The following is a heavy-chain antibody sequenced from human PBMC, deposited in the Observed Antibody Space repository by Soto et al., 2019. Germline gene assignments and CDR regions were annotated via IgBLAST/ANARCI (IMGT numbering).Heavy chain of an antibody. CDR2: IIPILGIA. CDR3: ADDYSGYGRPSAFDY. V-gene: IGHV1-69*02. Sequence: QVQLVQSGAEVKKPGSSVKVSCKASGGTFSSYTISWVRQAPGQGLEWMGRIIPILGIANYAQKFQGRVTITADKSTSTAYMELSSLRSEDTAVYYCADDYSGYGRPSAFDYWGQGTLVTVSS. D-gene: IGHD5-12*01. CDR1: GGTFSSYT. J-gene: IGHJ4*02.